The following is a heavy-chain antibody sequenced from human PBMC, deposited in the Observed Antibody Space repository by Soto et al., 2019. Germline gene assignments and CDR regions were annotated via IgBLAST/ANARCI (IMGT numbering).Heavy chain of an antibody. CDR1: GGSISSSSYY. D-gene: IGHD3-16*01. CDR2: IYYSGST. J-gene: IGHJ5*02. V-gene: IGHV4-39*01. Sequence: PSETLSLTCTVSGGSISSSSYYWGWIRQPPGKGLEWIGSIYYSGSTYYNPSLKSRVTISVDTSKNQFSLKLSSVTAADTAVYYCARLNYDYVWGSYPWGQGTLVT. CDR3: ARLNYDYVWGSYP.